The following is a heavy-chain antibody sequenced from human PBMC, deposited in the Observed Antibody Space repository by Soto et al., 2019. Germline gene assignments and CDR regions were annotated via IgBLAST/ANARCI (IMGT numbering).Heavy chain of an antibody. J-gene: IGHJ6*02. CDR1: GYTFTSYD. CDR2: MNANSGNT. D-gene: IGHD6-13*01. V-gene: IGHV1-8*01. CDR3: ACSSSLHYYYYGMDV. Sequence: VASVKVSCKASGYTFTSYDINWVRQATGQGLEWMGWMNANSGNTGYAQKFQGRVTMTRNTSISTAYMELSSLRSEDTAVYYCACSSSLHYYYYGMDVWGQGTTVTVSS.